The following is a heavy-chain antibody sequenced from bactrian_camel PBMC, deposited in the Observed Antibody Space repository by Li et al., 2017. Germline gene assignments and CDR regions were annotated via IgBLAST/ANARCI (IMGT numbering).Heavy chain of an antibody. J-gene: IGHJ4*01. CDR3: ALDPGGCMTTIQGLGVGADY. CDR2: ISTGGTSA. V-gene: IGHV3S40*01. CDR1: GFTYSMHYNSYY. Sequence: VQLVESGGGLVQPGGSLRLSCAASGFTYSMHYNSYYMNWVRQAPGKGLEWVSFISTGGTSAYYTDSVKGRFTISQDNAENTLYLQMNSLKPEDTAVYSCALDPGGCMTTIQGLGVGADYWGQGTQVTVS. D-gene: IGHD3*01.